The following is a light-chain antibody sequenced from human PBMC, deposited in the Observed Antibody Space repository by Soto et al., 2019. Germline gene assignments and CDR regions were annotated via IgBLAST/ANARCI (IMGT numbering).Light chain of an antibody. CDR2: DVT. Sequence: QSALTQARSVSGSPGQSFSISCPGTSIDVGGYDYVSWYQQHPGKAPKLMIFDVTKRPSGVPDRFSGSRSGNTASLTISGLQAEDEAHYSCCSYAGSFYVFGSGTKVT. J-gene: IGLJ1*01. CDR3: CSYAGSFYV. V-gene: IGLV2-11*01. CDR1: SIDVGGYDY.